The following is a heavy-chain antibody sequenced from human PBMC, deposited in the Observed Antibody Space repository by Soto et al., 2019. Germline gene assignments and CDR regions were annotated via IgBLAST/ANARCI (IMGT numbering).Heavy chain of an antibody. CDR3: ADSTWSGTYFP. CDR2: VRRDSATK. D-gene: IGHD3-3*01. J-gene: IGHJ4*02. V-gene: IGHV3-48*01. Sequence: GSLRLSCAASGFTFSNYNMNWVRQAPGKGLEWLSFVRRDSATKYYADSVKGRFTISRDNAKNSLYLQMNSLTTEDTATYYCADSTWSGTYFPWGQGTLVTVSS. CDR1: GFTFSNYN.